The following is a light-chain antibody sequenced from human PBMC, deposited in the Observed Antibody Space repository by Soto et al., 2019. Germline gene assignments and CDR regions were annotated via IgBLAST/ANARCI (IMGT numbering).Light chain of an antibody. CDR3: LRHDGSPPV. V-gene: IGKV1-17*01. CDR2: LAS. CDR1: QHITND. Sequence: DIQMTQSPSSLSASVGDTVTITCRASQHITNDCAWYQQKAGRAPKCLILLASRLQTGVPSRFSGSGSGTEFSLTIASLQPEDFATYYCLRHDGSPPVFGQGNKVEIK. J-gene: IGKJ2*01.